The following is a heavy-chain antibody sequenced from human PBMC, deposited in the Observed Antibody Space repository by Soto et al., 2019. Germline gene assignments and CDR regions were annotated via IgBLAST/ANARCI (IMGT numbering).Heavy chain of an antibody. CDR1: GYTFFTYD. Sequence: QVHLVQSGVEVKTPGASVKVSCQASGYTFFTYDIIWVRQAPGQGLEWRGWISTYSGDTKYAQKVQGRVTMTTDTSTTTAYLELRSLRSDDTAVYYCARHHGPTTSEKWFDPWGQGTLVTVSS. D-gene: IGHD5-12*01. J-gene: IGHJ5*02. CDR3: ARHHGPTTSEKWFDP. CDR2: ISTYSGDT. V-gene: IGHV1-18*01.